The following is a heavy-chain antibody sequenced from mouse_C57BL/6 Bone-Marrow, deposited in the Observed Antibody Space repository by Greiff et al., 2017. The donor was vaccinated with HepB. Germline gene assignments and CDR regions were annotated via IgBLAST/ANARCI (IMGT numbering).Heavy chain of an antibody. D-gene: IGHD1-1*01. CDR1: GYTFTSYW. CDR3: TKSYGSSPSYWYFDV. J-gene: IGHJ1*03. V-gene: IGHV1-5*01. CDR2: IYPGNSDT. Sequence: VQLKQSGTVLARPGASVKMSCKPSGYTFTSYWMHWVKQRPGQGLEWIGAIYPGNSDTSYNQKFKGKAKLTAVTSASTAYMELSSLTNEDSAVYYCTKSYGSSPSYWYFDVWGTGTTVTVSS.